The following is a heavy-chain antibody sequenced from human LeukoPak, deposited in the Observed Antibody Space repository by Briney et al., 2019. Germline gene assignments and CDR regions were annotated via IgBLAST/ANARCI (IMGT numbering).Heavy chain of an antibody. V-gene: IGHV3-74*01. D-gene: IGHD3-3*01. J-gene: IGHJ4*02. CDR1: GFTFSSYW. Sequence: GGSLRLSCAASGFTFSSYWMHWVRQAPGKGLVWVSRINGDGSSTSYADSVKGRFTISRDNAKNTLYLQMNSLRAEDTAVYYCARDLSARFYGYFDYWGQGTLVTVSS. CDR3: ARDLSARFYGYFDY. CDR2: INGDGSST.